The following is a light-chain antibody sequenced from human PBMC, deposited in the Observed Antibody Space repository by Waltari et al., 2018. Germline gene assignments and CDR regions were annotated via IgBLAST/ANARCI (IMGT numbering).Light chain of an antibody. CDR2: KAS. V-gene: IGKV1-5*03. J-gene: IGKJ4*01. CDR3: QQYHSYSLT. Sequence: DIQMTQSPSTLSASVGDRVTITCRASHSISIWLAWYQQKPGKAPKLLIYKASTLESGVPSRFSGSGSGTEFTLTISSLQPDDFATYYCQQYHSYSLTFGGGTKVEIK. CDR1: HSISIW.